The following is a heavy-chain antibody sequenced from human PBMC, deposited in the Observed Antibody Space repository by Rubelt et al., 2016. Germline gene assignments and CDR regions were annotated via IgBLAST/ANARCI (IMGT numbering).Heavy chain of an antibody. CDR1: GFSFSNYA. CDR2: MSETGSKI. V-gene: IGHV3-23*01. J-gene: IGHJ3*02. CDR3: AKKDQLKAFDI. Sequence: FKSGGGLVQPGGSLRLSCVASGFSFSNYAMSWVRQAPGKGLEWLSAMSETGSKIVYTDSVKGRFTISRDNSKNTLYMQMNSLRAEDTAVYYCAKKDQLKAFDIWGQGTMVTVSS.